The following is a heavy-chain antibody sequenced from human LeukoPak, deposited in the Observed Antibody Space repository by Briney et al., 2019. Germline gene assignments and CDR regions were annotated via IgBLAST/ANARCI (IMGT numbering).Heavy chain of an antibody. D-gene: IGHD6-6*01. CDR3: ARGGRAGYSSSSNGGYVY. V-gene: IGHV1-2*02. J-gene: IGHJ4*02. CDR1: GYTFTGYY. Sequence: ASVKVSCKASGYTFTGYYMHWVRQAPGQGLEWMGWINPNSGGTNYAQKFQGRVTMTRDTSISTAYMELSRLRSDDTAVYYCARGGRAGYSSSSNGGYVYWGQGTLVTVSS. CDR2: INPNSGGT.